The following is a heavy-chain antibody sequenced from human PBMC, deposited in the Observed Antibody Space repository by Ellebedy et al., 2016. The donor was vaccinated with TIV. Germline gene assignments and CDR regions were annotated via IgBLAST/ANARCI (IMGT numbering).Heavy chain of an antibody. CDR3: AREDVLLTTGFDA. Sequence: MPSETLSLTCSVSGDSISSGGYYWTWIRQPPGKGLAWMGYIYKTGSSYYSPSLQRRLSISVDTSKNQFSLRLTSLTAADTAVDYCAREDVLLTTGFDAWGQGTLVTVSS. V-gene: IGHV4-31*03. J-gene: IGHJ4*02. CDR2: IYKTGSS. CDR1: GDSISSGGYY. D-gene: IGHD4-17*01.